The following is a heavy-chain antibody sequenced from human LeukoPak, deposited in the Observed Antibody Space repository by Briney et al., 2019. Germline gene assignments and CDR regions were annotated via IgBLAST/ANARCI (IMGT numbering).Heavy chain of an antibody. CDR2: IYYSGST. J-gene: IGHJ2*01. CDR1: GDSISSYY. V-gene: IGHV4-59*12. CDR3: ARVSSSWYQDWYFDR. D-gene: IGHD6-13*01. Sequence: SETLSLTCTVSGDSISSYYCSWIRQPPGKGLEWIGYIYYSGSTSYNPSLKSRATMSVDTSKYQFSLKLTSVTAADTAVYYCARVSSSWYQDWYFDRWGRGTLVTVSS.